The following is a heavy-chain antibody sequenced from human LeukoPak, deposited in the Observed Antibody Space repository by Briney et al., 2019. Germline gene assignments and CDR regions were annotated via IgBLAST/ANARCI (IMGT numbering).Heavy chain of an antibody. D-gene: IGHD3-10*01. CDR1: GGSISSYY. CDR2: IYTSGST. V-gene: IGHV4-4*07. CDR3: AREAYYYGSGSYCIDY. J-gene: IGHJ4*02. Sequence: PSETLSLTCTVSGGSISSYYWSWIRQPAGKGLEWIGRIYTSGSTNYNPSLKSRVTMSVDTSKNQFSLKLSSVTAADTAVYYCAREAYYYGSGSYCIDYWGQGTLVTVSS.